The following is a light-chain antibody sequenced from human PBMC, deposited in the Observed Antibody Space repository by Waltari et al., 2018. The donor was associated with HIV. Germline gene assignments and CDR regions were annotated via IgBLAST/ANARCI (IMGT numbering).Light chain of an antibody. Sequence: DIQMTQSPSTVSASVGDTVTVTCRASQNIGKMLAWYQQKPGKAPELLIYEASTLEVEVPSIFSGGGSGTEFTLTISRLQPDDFATYYCQQYNSHSRTFGQGTKVEIK. V-gene: IGKV1-5*01. CDR1: QNIGKM. CDR3: QQYNSHSRT. CDR2: EAS. J-gene: IGKJ1*01.